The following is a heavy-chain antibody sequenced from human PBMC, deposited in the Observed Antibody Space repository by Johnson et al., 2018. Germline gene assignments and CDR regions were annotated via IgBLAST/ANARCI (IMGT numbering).Heavy chain of an antibody. J-gene: IGHJ6*02. Sequence: QVQLVQSGAEVREPGASVKVSCKASGYTFTSYEINWVRQATGQGLEWMGWMNPNSGNTDYAQNFQDRVTMTRNSSITTAYMELSSLGSEDTAVYYCARLVALPDFYYGMDVWGQGTTVTV. CDR1: GYTFTSYE. CDR2: MNPNSGNT. V-gene: IGHV1-8*01. D-gene: IGHD2-21*01. CDR3: ARLVALPDFYYGMDV.